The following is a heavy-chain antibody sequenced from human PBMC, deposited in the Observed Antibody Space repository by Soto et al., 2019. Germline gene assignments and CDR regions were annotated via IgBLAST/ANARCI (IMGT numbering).Heavy chain of an antibody. CDR3: VRGLRRGEAVY. D-gene: IGHD3-3*01. Sequence: VQLVQSGAEVTKPGASVKVSCKASGYTFTGYDVNWVRQAPGQGLEWVGWMNPNTGVAGFAQKFQGRVTLTGNTSLTTAYRELSSLRSEDTAVYYCVRGLRRGEAVYWGQGTLVTVSS. CDR2: MNPNTGVA. V-gene: IGHV1-8*01. CDR1: GYTFTGYD. J-gene: IGHJ4*02.